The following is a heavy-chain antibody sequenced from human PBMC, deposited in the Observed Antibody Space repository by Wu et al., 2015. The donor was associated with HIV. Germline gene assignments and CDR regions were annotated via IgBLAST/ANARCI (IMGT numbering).Heavy chain of an antibody. J-gene: IGHJ5*02. Sequence: QVHLVQPGTQVKKSGSSVRVSCKASGGTFTSYAFSWVRQAPGQGFEWMGGIIPMFDTATYAQKFQGRVTITTDKSTSTVYIELNSLTSEDTALYYCARGLTTPGNFRENWFDPSG. CDR1: GGTFTSYA. D-gene: IGHD4-23*01. CDR3: ARGLTTPGNFRENWFDP. CDR2: IIPMFDTA. V-gene: IGHV1-69*05.